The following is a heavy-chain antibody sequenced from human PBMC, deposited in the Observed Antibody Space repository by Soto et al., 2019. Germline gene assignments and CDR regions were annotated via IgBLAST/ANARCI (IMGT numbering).Heavy chain of an antibody. J-gene: IGHJ1*01. CDR3: ARDLRVAAAGKTEYFQH. CDR1: GYTFTSYG. CDR2: ISAYNGNT. V-gene: IGHV1-18*01. Sequence: QVQLVQSGAEVKKPGASVKVSCKASGYTFTSYGISWVRQAPGQGLEWMGWISAYNGNTNYAQKLQGRVTMTTDTATSTAYMELRSLRSDDTAVYYCARDLRVAAAGKTEYFQHWGQGTLVTVSS. D-gene: IGHD6-13*01.